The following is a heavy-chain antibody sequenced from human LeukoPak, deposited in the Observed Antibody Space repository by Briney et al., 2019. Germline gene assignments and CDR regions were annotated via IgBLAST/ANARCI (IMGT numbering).Heavy chain of an antibody. J-gene: IGHJ3*02. CDR3: ARSLKVSAALDVFDI. CDR2: ISRSGGSI. V-gene: IGHV3-21*01. CDR1: EFTFSSHS. Sequence: GGSLRLSCVASEFTFSSHSMNWVRQAPGKGLEWVSSISRSGGSIYYADSLKGRFTISRDNAKNSLYLQMNSLRAEDTAVYFCARSLKVSAALDVFDIWGQGTMVTVSS. D-gene: IGHD2-2*01.